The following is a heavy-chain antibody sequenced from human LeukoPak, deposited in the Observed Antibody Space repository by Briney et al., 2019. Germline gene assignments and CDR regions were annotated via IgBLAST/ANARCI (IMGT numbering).Heavy chain of an antibody. Sequence: GGSLRLSCTASGFTFSFYSMNWVRQAPGKGLEWVSYISSSSSTIYYADSVKGRFTISRDNAKNSLYLQMNSLRAEDTAVYYCAREGLGPIVLMVYAPRAFDIWGQGTMVTVSS. V-gene: IGHV3-48*01. D-gene: IGHD2-8*01. CDR2: ISSSSSTI. CDR3: AREGLGPIVLMVYAPRAFDI. J-gene: IGHJ3*02. CDR1: GFTFSFYS.